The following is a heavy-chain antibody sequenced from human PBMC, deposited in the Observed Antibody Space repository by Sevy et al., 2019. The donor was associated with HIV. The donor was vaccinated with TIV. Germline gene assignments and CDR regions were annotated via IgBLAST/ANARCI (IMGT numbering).Heavy chain of an antibody. CDR1: GFTFSSYG. J-gene: IGHJ6*02. V-gene: IGHV3-30*18. CDR2: ISYDGSNK. D-gene: IGHD3-22*01. Sequence: GGSLRLSCAASGFTFSSYGMHWVRQAPGKGLEWVAVISYDGSNKYYADSVKGRFTISRDNSKNTLYLKMNSLRAEDTAVYYCAKRKGLGYYYYGMDVWGQGTTVTVSS. CDR3: AKRKGLGYYYYGMDV.